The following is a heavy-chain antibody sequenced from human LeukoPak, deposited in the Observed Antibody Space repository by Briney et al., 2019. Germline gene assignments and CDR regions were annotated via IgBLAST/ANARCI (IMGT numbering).Heavy chain of an antibody. CDR3: ARGYGSSSYNWFDP. CDR1: GGSFSGYH. D-gene: IGHD6-6*01. CDR2: IDHSGST. J-gene: IGHJ5*02. Sequence: SETLSLTCAVYGGSFSGYHWSWICQPPGNGLEWIGEIDHSGSTNYNPSLKSRVTISVDTSKNQFSLKLRSVTAADTAVYYCARGYGSSSYNWFDPWGQGTLVTVSS. V-gene: IGHV4-34*01.